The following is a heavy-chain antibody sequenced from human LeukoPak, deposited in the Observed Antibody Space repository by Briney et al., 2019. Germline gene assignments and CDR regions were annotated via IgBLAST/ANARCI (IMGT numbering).Heavy chain of an antibody. CDR3: AKDYGALLASYYFFGIDV. J-gene: IGHJ6*02. V-gene: IGHV3-23*01. CDR2: ISGSGGST. CDR1: GFTFSSYA. D-gene: IGHD1-26*01. Sequence: GGSLRLSCAASGFTFSSYAMSWVRQAPGKGLEWVSAISGSGGSTYYADSVKGRFTIPRHTSKNTPYLQMNSLRAEDTAVYYCAKDYGALLASYYFFGIDVWGQGTTVTVSS.